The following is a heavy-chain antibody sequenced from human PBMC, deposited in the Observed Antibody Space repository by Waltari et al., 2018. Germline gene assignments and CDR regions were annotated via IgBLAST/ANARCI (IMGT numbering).Heavy chain of an antibody. D-gene: IGHD3-16*02. CDR3: ARGRLSSQLQARGRRGNWFDP. J-gene: IGHJ5*02. CDR1: GGSFSGYY. CDR2: INHSGST. Sequence: QVQLHQWGAGLLKASETLSLTCAVYGGSFSGYYWNWIRRPPGKGLEWIGEINHSGSTNYTPPLKSRFTITVDTSKTQFSLRLTSVTAADTSVYYCARGRLSSQLQARGRRGNWFDPWGQGTLVTVSS. V-gene: IGHV4-34*01.